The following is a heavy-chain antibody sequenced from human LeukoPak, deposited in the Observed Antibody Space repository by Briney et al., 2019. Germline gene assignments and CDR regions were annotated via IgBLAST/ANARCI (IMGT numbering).Heavy chain of an antibody. CDR3: GRGPTVTTDY. CDR2: MFSNGNT. D-gene: IGHD4-17*01. Sequence: SETLSLTCTVSGGSISTENHYWAWFRQPPGKGLEWIGYMFSNGNTNYNPSLKGRVTLSVDTSKNHFSLSLSSVTAADTAIYYCGRGPTVTTDYWGQGIVVTVSS. J-gene: IGHJ4*02. V-gene: IGHV4-39*02. CDR1: GGSISTENHY.